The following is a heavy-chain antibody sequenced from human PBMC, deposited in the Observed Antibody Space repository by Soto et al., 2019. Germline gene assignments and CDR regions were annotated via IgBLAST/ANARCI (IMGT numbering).Heavy chain of an antibody. CDR3: GRWAAAVGYYYYGMDV. J-gene: IGHJ6*02. Sequence: QVQLVQSGAEVKKPGSSVKVSCKASGGTFSSYAISWVRQAPGQGLEWMGGIIPIFGTANYAQKFQGRVTITADESTSTAYMELSSLRSEDTVVYYCGRWAAAVGYYYYGMDVWGQGTTVTVSS. CDR2: IIPIFGTA. V-gene: IGHV1-69*01. CDR1: GGTFSSYA. D-gene: IGHD6-13*01.